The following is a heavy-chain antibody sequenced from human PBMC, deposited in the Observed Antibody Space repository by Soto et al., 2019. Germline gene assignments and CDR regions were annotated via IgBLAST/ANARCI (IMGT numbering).Heavy chain of an antibody. Sequence: GGSLRLSCAASGFTFSSYAMSWVRQAPGKGLEWVSAISGSDGSTYYADSVKGRFTISRDNSKNTLYLQMNSLRAEDTAVYYCAKDGAAGYCSSTSCRILRGFYYYYGMDVWGQGTTVTVS. CDR1: GFTFSSYA. V-gene: IGHV3-23*01. CDR2: ISGSDGST. CDR3: AKDGAAGYCSSTSCRILRGFYYYYGMDV. D-gene: IGHD2-2*01. J-gene: IGHJ6*02.